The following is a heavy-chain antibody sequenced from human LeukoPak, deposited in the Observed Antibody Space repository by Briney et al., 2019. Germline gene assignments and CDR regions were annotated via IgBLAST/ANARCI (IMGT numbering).Heavy chain of an antibody. CDR2: ISSSSSYI. J-gene: IGHJ4*02. V-gene: IGHV3-21*01. D-gene: IGHD5-12*01. CDR1: GFTFSSYS. Sequence: PGGSLRLSCAASGFTFSSYSMNWVRQAPGKGLEWVSSISSSSSYIYYADSVKGRFTISRDNAKNSLYLQMNSLSAEDTAVYYCASTLRFYFDYWGQGTLVTVSS. CDR3: ASTLRFYFDY.